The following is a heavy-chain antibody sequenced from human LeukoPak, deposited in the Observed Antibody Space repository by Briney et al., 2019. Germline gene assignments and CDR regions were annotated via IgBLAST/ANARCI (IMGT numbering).Heavy chain of an antibody. CDR2: ISGRGGST. D-gene: IGHD5-12*01. V-gene: IGHV3-23*01. CDR1: GFTFSSYA. CDR3: ASGYSGYDYYFDY. Sequence: GGCLRLSCAASGFTFSSYAMSSVRQAPGKGLEWVSAISGRGGSTYYADSVKGRFTISRDDSKNTLYLQMNSLRAEDTAVYYCASGYSGYDYYFDYWGQGTLVTVSS. J-gene: IGHJ4*02.